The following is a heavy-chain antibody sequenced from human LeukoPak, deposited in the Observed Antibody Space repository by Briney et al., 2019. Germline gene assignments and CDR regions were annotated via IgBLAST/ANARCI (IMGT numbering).Heavy chain of an antibody. CDR1: GRTFSSYA. CDR2: IIPILGIA. J-gene: IGHJ5*02. V-gene: IGHV1-69*04. D-gene: IGHD6-13*01. Sequence: GASVKVSCKATGRTFSSYAISLVRQAPGQGLEWMGRIIPILGIANYAQKFQGRVTITADKSTSTAYMELSSLRSEDTAVYYCAREPIAAAGTPWFDPWGQGTLVTVSS. CDR3: AREPIAAAGTPWFDP.